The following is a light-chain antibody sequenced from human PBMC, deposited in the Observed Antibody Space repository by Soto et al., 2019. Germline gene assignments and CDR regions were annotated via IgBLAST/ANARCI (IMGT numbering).Light chain of an antibody. V-gene: IGKV1-12*01. J-gene: IGKJ4*01. CDR2: AAS. CDR3: QQNNSFPLT. Sequence: DIQMTPSPYSVSASVGDRVTITCRASQDISSWLAWFKQKPGEAPRLLIYAASSLNSGVPSRFSGSGSGTDFTLTISSLQPEDFANYYCQQNNSFPLTFGGGTKVEIK. CDR1: QDISSW.